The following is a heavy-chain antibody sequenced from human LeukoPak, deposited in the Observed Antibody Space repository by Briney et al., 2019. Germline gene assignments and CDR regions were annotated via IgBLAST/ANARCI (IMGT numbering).Heavy chain of an antibody. J-gene: IGHJ4*02. CDR2: LSDSGANT. D-gene: IGHD6-13*01. CDR3: ARDDEGRWYPY. V-gene: IGHV3-23*01. CDR1: GFTFNNYA. Sequence: GGSLRLSCAASGFTFNNYAMSWVRQAPGKGLEWVSILSDSGANTYYADSVKGRFTISRDNSKNTLYLQMTSLRAEDTAVYYCARDDEGRWYPYWGQGTLVTVSS.